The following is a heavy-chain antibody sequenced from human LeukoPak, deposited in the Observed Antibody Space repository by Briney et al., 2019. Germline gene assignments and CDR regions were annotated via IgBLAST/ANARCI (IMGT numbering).Heavy chain of an antibody. CDR2: IDGSDGAS. Sequence: GGSLRLSCAASGFRFSSYVMSWVRQAPGKGLEYVSSIDGSDGASYYADSVKGRFTISSDNSKNTLFLQMNSLRVEDTAVYYCARVDSGNYDYWGQGTLLTVSS. CDR1: GFRFSSYV. D-gene: IGHD1-26*01. CDR3: ARVDSGNYDY. J-gene: IGHJ4*02. V-gene: IGHV3-23*01.